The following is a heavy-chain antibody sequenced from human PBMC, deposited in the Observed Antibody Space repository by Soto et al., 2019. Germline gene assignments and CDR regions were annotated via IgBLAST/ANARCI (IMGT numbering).Heavy chain of an antibody. CDR3: ARHTSGWHYYDY. J-gene: IGHJ4*02. CDR1: GFNFSDHY. CDR2: ISGSSRYT. D-gene: IGHD6-19*01. V-gene: IGHV3-11*06. Sequence: GGSLRLSCTASGFNFSDHYMNWIRQAPGKGLEWVSYISGSSRYTNFADSVKGRFTISRDNAKNSLYLQMNSLRAEDTAVYYCARHTSGWHYYDYWGQGTPVTVSS.